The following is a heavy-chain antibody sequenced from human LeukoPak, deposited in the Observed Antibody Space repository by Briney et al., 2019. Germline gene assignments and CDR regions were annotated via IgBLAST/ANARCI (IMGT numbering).Heavy chain of an antibody. D-gene: IGHD1-14*01. CDR3: ARVNLRYYYYYMDV. J-gene: IGHJ6*03. Sequence: ASVKVSCKASGYTFTGYYMHWVRQAPGQGLEWMGWINPNSGGTNYAQKFQGRVTMTRDTSISTAYMELSRLRSDDTAVYYCARVNLRYYYYYMDVWGKGTTVTVSS. CDR1: GYTFTGYY. CDR2: INPNSGGT. V-gene: IGHV1-2*02.